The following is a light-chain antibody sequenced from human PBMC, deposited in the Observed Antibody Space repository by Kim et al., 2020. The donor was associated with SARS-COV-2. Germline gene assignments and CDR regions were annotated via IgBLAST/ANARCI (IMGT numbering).Light chain of an antibody. V-gene: IGKV3-15*01. J-gene: IGKJ2*01. Sequence: EIVMTQSPATLSASPGKRATLSCRASQSIRSNLAWFQQKPGQAPRLLIYGASTRATGIPARFSGTGSGTEFTLTISSLQSEDFAVYYCQQYNDWPPSYTFGQGTKLEI. CDR2: GAS. CDR1: QSIRSN. CDR3: QQYNDWPPSYT.